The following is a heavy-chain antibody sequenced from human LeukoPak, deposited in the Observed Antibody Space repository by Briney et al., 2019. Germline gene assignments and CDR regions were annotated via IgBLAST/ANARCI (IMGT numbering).Heavy chain of an antibody. D-gene: IGHD6-13*01. CDR2: IFPGDSDT. J-gene: IGHJ4*02. CDR3: ARTYSSSWLHYFDY. V-gene: IGHV5-51*01. Sequence: GESLKISCKGSGYSFTNYWIGWVRQMPGKGLEWMGIIFPGDSDTRYSPSFQGQVTISADKSISTAYLQWSSLKASDTAIYFCARTYSSSWLHYFDYWGQGTLVTVSS. CDR1: GYSFTNYW.